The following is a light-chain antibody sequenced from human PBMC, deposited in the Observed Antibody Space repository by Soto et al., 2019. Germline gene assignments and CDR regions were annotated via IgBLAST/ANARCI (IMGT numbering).Light chain of an antibody. CDR3: SSYTSSSIGV. V-gene: IGLV2-14*01. J-gene: IGLJ1*01. CDR2: EVS. Sequence: QAVLTQPASVSGSLGPSLTISCTGTSSDVGGYNYVSWYQQHPGKAPNLMIYEVSNRPSGVSNRFSGSKSGNTASLTISGLQGEDEADYYCSSYTSSSIGVFGTGTKVTVL. CDR1: SSDVGGYNY.